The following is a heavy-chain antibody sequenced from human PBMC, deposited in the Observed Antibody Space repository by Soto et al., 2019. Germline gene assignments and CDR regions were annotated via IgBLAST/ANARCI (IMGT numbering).Heavy chain of an antibody. CDR1: GGSISSHY. CDR3: ARDQNSSGYLDY. CDR2: IYYSGFT. D-gene: IGHD3-22*01. J-gene: IGHJ4*02. Sequence: SETLSLTCTVSGGSISSHYWSWIRQPPGKGLEWIGYIYYSGFTDYNPSLKSRVTISEDTSKNQLSLRLTSVTAADTAVYYCARDQNSSGYLDYWGQGILVTVSS. V-gene: IGHV4-59*11.